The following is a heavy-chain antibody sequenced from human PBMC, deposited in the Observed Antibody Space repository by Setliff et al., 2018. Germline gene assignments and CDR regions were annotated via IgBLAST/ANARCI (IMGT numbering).Heavy chain of an antibody. CDR3: ARDQGDFY. CDR1: GGSISRSSYY. J-gene: IGHJ4*02. CDR2: IYHSGST. D-gene: IGHD3-10*01. Sequence: PSETLSLTCTVSGGSISRSSYYWGWIRQPPGKGLEWIGSIYHSGSTNYNPSLKSRVTISVDTSKNQFSLKLSSVTAADTAVYYCARDQGDFYWGQGTLVTVSS. V-gene: IGHV4-39*07.